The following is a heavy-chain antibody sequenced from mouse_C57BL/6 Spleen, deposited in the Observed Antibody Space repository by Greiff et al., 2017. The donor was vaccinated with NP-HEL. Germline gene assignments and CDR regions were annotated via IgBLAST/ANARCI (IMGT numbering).Heavy chain of an antibody. D-gene: IGHD2-3*01. CDR1: GFTFSSYA. V-gene: IGHV5-4*01. Sequence: EVQLVESGGGLVKPGGSLKLSCAASGFTFSSYAMSWVRQTPEKRLEWVATISDGGSYTYYPDNVKGRFTISRDNAKNNLYLQMSHLKSEDTAMYYCARDEGYDGYPRYFDYWGQGTTLTVSS. CDR3: ARDEGYDGYPRYFDY. J-gene: IGHJ2*01. CDR2: ISDGGSYT.